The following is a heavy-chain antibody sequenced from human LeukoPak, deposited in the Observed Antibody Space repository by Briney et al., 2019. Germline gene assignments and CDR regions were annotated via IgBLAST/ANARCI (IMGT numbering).Heavy chain of an antibody. Sequence: GGSLRLSCVGSGFTFSSYALHWLRQAPGKGLEWVAVISADGSEKYYADSVKGRFTMSRDNSKNTLFLQMNSLRTEDTAVYYCARDAPYSGRCCALDIWGQGTTVTVSS. V-gene: IGHV3-30-3*01. J-gene: IGHJ3*02. D-gene: IGHD6-19*01. CDR2: ISADGSEK. CDR3: ARDAPYSGRCCALDI. CDR1: GFTFSSYA.